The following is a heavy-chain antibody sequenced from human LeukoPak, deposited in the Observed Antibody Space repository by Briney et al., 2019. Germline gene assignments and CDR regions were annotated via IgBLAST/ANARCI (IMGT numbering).Heavy chain of an antibody. CDR1: GGSISNYY. Sequence: PSETLSLTCTVSGGSISNYYWSWIRQPPGKGLEWIGYIYYSGSTYYNPSLRSRVTISVDTSKNQFSLNLNSVTAADPAVYYCARALSGTYGLFQHWGQGTLVTVSS. CDR2: IYYSGST. V-gene: IGHV4-59*01. CDR3: ARALSGTYGLFQH. D-gene: IGHD1-26*01. J-gene: IGHJ1*01.